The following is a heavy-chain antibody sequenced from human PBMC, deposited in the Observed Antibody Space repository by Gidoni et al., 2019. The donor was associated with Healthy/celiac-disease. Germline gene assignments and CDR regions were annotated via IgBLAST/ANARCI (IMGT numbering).Heavy chain of an antibody. CDR2: INPNSGGT. D-gene: IGHD5-12*01. V-gene: IGHV1-2*04. CDR1: GYTFTGYY. J-gene: IGHJ5*02. Sequence: QVQLVQSGAEVKKPGASVKVSCKASGYTFTGYYMHWVRQAPGQGLEWMGWINPNSGGTNYAQKFQGWVTMTRDTSISTAYMELSRLRSDDTAVYYCARASREYSGYDSPGWFDPWGQGTLVTVSS. CDR3: ARASREYSGYDSPGWFDP.